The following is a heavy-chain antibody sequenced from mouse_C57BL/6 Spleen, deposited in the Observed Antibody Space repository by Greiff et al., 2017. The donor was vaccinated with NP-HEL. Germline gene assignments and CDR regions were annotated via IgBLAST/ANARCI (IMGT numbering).Heavy chain of an antibody. CDR1: GFTFPGYW. CDR3: ARSNWFAY. Sequence: VPLQQSGAELMKPGGSVKLSFKATGFTFPGYWVEWVKQRPGHGLEWIGEILPGSGSTNYNEKFKGKATFTADTSSNTAYMQLSSLTTEDSAIYYCARSNWFAYWGQGTLVTVSA. V-gene: IGHV1-9*01. J-gene: IGHJ3*01. CDR2: ILPGSGST.